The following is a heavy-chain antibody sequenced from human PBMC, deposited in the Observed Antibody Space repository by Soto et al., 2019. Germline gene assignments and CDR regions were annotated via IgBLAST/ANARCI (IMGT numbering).Heavy chain of an antibody. J-gene: IGHJ4*02. D-gene: IGHD3-22*01. Sequence: ASVKVSCKASGYIFTGYYMHWVRQAPGRGPEWMGWINPKSGVTNYAQKFQGLVTMTRDTSINTAYLGLSSLRSDDTAVYYCARGLTLSDTSGYYVCWGQRSLVSVSS. CDR2: INPKSGVT. CDR3: ARGLTLSDTSGYYVC. V-gene: IGHV1-2*04. CDR1: GYIFTGYY.